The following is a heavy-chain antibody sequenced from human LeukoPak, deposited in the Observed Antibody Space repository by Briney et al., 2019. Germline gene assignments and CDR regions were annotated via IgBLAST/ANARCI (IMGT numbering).Heavy chain of an antibody. D-gene: IGHD1-26*01. Sequence: SETLSLTCTVSGGSIGTYYWNWIRQPPGKGLEWIGYIYHTERTNYNPSLRSRVTISLDTSKDQFSLTLSSVTAADTAVYYCAREKTVVGGLDAFDIWGQGTMVTVSS. CDR1: GGSIGTYY. J-gene: IGHJ3*02. CDR3: AREKTVVGGLDAFDI. CDR2: IYHTERT. V-gene: IGHV4-59*01.